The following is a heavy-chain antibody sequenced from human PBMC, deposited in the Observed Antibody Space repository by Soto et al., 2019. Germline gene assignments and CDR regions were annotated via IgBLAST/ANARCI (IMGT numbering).Heavy chain of an antibody. CDR2: INHSGST. CDR1: GGSFSGYY. CDR3: ARAPTYYDILTGYYKGSSWFDY. Sequence: SETLSLTCAVYGGSFSGYYWSWIRQPPGKGLEWIGEINHSGSTNYNPSLKSRVTISVDTSKNQFSLKLSSVTAADTAVYYCARAPTYYDILTGYYKGSSWFDYWGQGTLVTVSS. J-gene: IGHJ4*02. D-gene: IGHD3-9*01. V-gene: IGHV4-34*01.